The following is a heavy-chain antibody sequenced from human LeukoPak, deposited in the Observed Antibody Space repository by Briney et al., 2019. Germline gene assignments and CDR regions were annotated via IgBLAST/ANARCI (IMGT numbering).Heavy chain of an antibody. CDR2: ISGSGGST. V-gene: IGHV3-23*01. Sequence: GGPLRLSCAASGFTFSSYAMSWVRQAPGKGLEWVSAISGSGGSTFYADSVKGRFTISRDNSKNTLYLQMNSLRAEDTALYYCAKWEGSSSWLYNWFDPWGQGTLVTVSS. J-gene: IGHJ5*02. CDR3: AKWEGSSSWLYNWFDP. D-gene: IGHD6-13*01. CDR1: GFTFSSYA.